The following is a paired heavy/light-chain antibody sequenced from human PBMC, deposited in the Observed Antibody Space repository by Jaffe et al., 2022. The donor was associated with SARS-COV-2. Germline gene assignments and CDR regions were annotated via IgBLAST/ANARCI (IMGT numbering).Light chain of an antibody. V-gene: IGKV3-20*01. J-gene: IGKJ5*01. CDR1: QSVSSSY. Sequence: EIVLTQSPGTLSLSPGERATLSCRASQSVSSSYLAWYQQKPGQAPRLLIYGASSRATGIPDRFSGSGSGTDFTLTISRLEPEDFAVYYCQQYGSSGTFGQGTRLEIK. CDR3: QQYGSSGT. CDR2: GAS.
Heavy chain of an antibody. D-gene: IGHD6-13*01. CDR1: GFTFSDYY. CDR3: ARDLDSSSLGGPFDY. V-gene: IGHV3-11*01. CDR2: ISSSGSTI. J-gene: IGHJ4*02. Sequence: QVQLVESGGGLVKPGGSLRLSCAASGFTFSDYYMSWIRQAPGKGLEWVSYISSSGSTIYYADSVKGRFTISRDNAKNSLYLQMNSLRAEDTAVYYCARDLDSSSLGGPFDYWGQGTLVTVSS.